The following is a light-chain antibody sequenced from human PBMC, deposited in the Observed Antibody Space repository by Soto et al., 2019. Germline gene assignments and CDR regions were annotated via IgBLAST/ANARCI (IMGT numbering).Light chain of an antibody. CDR2: DNN. CDR3: GTWDSSLSEWV. J-gene: IGLJ3*02. V-gene: IGLV1-51*01. CDR1: SSNIGDNY. Sequence: QSALTQPPSVSAAPGQKVTISCSGSSSNIGDNYVSWYQQLPGTAPKLLIYDNNKRPSGIPDRFSGSKSGTSATLGITGLQTGDEADYYCGTWDSSLSEWVFGGGTKLTVL.